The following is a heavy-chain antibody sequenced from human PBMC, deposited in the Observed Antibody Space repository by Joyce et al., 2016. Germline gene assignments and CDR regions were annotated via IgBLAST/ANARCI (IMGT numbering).Heavy chain of an antibody. CDR3: ARVLYSGSYRGAAAAFDI. V-gene: IGHV3-74*01. CDR2: INSEGSST. Sequence: EVQLVESGGGLVQPGGSLRLSCAASAFTFSTYWMHWVRQAPGKGLVWVSRINSEGSSTTYAGSVKGRFTISRDNAKNTLYLQMNSLRAEDTAVYYCARVLYSGSYRGAAAAFDIWGQGTVVTVSS. D-gene: IGHD1-26*01. CDR1: AFTFSTYW. J-gene: IGHJ3*02.